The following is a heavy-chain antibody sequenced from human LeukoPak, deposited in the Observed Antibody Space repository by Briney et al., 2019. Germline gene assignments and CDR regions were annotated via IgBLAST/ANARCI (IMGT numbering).Heavy chain of an antibody. J-gene: IGHJ6*03. CDR2: ISAYNGNT. Sequence: ASVKVSCKASGYTFTSYGISWVRQAPGQGLEWMGWISAYNGNTNYAQKLQGRVTMTTDTSTSTAYMELRSLRSDDTAVYYCARDHSGYDSGIYYYYYMDVWGKGTTVTVSS. V-gene: IGHV1-18*01. CDR3: ARDHSGYDSGIYYYYYMDV. D-gene: IGHD5-12*01. CDR1: GYTFTSYG.